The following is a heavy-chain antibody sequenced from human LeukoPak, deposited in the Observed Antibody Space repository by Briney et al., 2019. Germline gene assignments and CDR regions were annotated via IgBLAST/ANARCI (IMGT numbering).Heavy chain of an antibody. D-gene: IGHD3-9*01. CDR1: GGSFSGYY. J-gene: IGHJ4*02. Sequence: SETLSLTCAVYGGSFSGYYWSWIRQPPGKGLEWIGEINHSGSTNYNPSLKSRVTISVDTSKNQFSLKLSSVTAADTAVYYCARNVLRYFDWLLNWYYFDYWGQGTLVTVSS. CDR3: ARNVLRYFDWLLNWYYFDY. CDR2: INHSGST. V-gene: IGHV4-34*01.